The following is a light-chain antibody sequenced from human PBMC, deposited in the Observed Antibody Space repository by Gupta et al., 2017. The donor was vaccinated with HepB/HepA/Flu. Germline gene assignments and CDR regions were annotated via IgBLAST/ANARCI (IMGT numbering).Light chain of an antibody. V-gene: IGLV3-1*01. Sequence: SFDLTQPPSVSVSPGQTASITCSGDNLGDKFIHWYQQMPGQSPLLLIFLDYRRPSGIPDRFSASSSGNTATLTISETQSTDEADYYCQAWDSGTGVFGGGTKLTVL. CDR2: LDY. CDR1: NLGDKF. J-gene: IGLJ3*02. CDR3: QAWDSGTGV.